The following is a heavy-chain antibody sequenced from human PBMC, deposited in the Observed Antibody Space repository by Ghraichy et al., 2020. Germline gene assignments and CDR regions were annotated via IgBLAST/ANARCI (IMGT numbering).Heavy chain of an antibody. D-gene: IGHD3-22*01. CDR2: FDPEDGET. CDR3: ATRITMSRYWYFDL. J-gene: IGHJ2*01. CDR1: GYTLTELS. V-gene: IGHV1-24*01. Sequence: SVKVSCKVSGYTLTELSMHLVRQAPGKGLEWMGGFDPEDGETIYAQKFQGRVTMTEDTSTDTAYIELSSLRSEDTAVYYCATRITMSRYWYFDLWGRGTLVTVSS.